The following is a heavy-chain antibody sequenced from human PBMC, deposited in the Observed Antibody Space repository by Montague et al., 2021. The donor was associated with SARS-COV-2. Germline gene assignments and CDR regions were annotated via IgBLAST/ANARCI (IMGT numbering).Heavy chain of an antibody. CDR3: ARMDILTGYYAYGMDV. CDR1: GFSLSTSGMC. D-gene: IGHD3-9*01. V-gene: IGHV2-70*01. Sequence: PALVKPTQTLTLTCTFSGFSLSTSGMCVSWIRPPPGKALEWLALIDWDDDKYYSTSLKTRLTISKDTSKNQVVLTMTNMDPVDTATYYCARMDILTGYYAYGMDVWGQGTTVTVSS. J-gene: IGHJ6*02. CDR2: IDWDDDK.